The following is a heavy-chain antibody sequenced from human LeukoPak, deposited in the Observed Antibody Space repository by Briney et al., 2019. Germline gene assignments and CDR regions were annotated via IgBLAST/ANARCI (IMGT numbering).Heavy chain of an antibody. CDR2: IYYSGST. J-gene: IGHJ4*02. Sequence: GSLRLSCAASGFTFTNHPMNWVRQAPGKGLEWIGYIYYSGSTNYNPSLKSRVTISVDTSKNQFSLKLSSVTAADTAVYYCARVRAVAGTRGIDNWGQGTLVTVSS. CDR1: GFTFTNHP. D-gene: IGHD6-19*01. CDR3: ARVRAVAGTRGIDN. V-gene: IGHV4-59*11.